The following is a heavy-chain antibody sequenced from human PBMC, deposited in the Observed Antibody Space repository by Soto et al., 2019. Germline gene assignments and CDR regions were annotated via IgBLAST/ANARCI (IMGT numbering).Heavy chain of an antibody. Sequence: QVQLVESGGGVVQPGRSLRLSCAASGFTFSSYAMHWVRQAPGKGLEWVAVISYDGSNKYYADSVKGRFTISRDNSKNTLYLQMNSLRAEDTAVYYCASDSGEPWLFIRGGDYWGQGTLVTVSS. CDR3: ASDSGEPWLFIRGGDY. J-gene: IGHJ4*02. D-gene: IGHD2-21*01. CDR1: GFTFSSYA. CDR2: ISYDGSNK. V-gene: IGHV3-30-3*01.